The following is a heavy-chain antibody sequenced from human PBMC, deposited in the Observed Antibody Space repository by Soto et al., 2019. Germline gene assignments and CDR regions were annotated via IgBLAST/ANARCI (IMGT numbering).Heavy chain of an antibody. Sequence: GGSLRLSCAASGFTFSSYAMSWVRQAPGKGLEWVSAISGSGGSTYYADSVKGRFTISRDNSKNTLYLQMNSLRAGDTALYYCAKQLLGYCSSTSCQQGYWGQGTLVTVSS. J-gene: IGHJ4*02. CDR3: AKQLLGYCSSTSCQQGY. D-gene: IGHD2-2*01. V-gene: IGHV3-23*01. CDR1: GFTFSSYA. CDR2: ISGSGGST.